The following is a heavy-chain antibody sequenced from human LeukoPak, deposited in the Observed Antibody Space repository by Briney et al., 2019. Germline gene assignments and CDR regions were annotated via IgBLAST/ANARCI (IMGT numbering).Heavy chain of an antibody. CDR1: GFTFSNAW. CDR3: SREELLLSAFDI. D-gene: IGHD1-26*01. Sequence: GGSLRLSCAASGFTFSNAWMSWVRQAPGKGLEWVGRIKSKTDGGTTDYAAPVKGRFTISRDDSKNTLYLQMNSLKTEDTAVYYCSREELLLSAFDIWGQGTMVTVSS. V-gene: IGHV3-15*01. CDR2: IKSKTDGGTT. J-gene: IGHJ3*02.